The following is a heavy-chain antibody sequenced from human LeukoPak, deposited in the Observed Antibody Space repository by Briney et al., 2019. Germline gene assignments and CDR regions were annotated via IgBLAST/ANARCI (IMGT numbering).Heavy chain of an antibody. CDR3: ARGRRIQPYYYYCMDV. V-gene: IGHV4-34*01. Sequence: SESLSLTCAVYGGSFSGYYWSWIRQPPGKGLAWIGEINHCGSTNYNPSLKSRVTISVDTSKNQFSLKLSSVTAADTAVYYCARGRRIQPYYYYCMDVWGKGTTVTVSS. CDR1: GGSFSGYY. CDR2: INHCGST. D-gene: IGHD5-18*01. J-gene: IGHJ6*03.